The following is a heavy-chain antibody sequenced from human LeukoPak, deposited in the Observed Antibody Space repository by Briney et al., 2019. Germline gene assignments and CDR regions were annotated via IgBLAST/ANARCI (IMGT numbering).Heavy chain of an antibody. CDR1: GFTVSRSY. J-gene: IGHJ4*02. D-gene: IGHD3-3*01. CDR2: IYSAGTT. Sequence: PGGSLRLSCAASGFTVSRSYMSWVRQAPGKGLEWVSIIYSAGTTYYADPVKGRFTISRDNAKNSLYLQMNSLRAEDTAVYYCASFDDFWSGGDYWGQGTLVTVSS. V-gene: IGHV3-66*01. CDR3: ASFDDFWSGGDY.